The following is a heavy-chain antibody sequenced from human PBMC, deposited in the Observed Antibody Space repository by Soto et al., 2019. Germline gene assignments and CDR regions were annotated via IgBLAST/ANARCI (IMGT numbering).Heavy chain of an antibody. V-gene: IGHV4-34*01. J-gene: IGHJ5*02. CDR2: INHSGST. Sequence: SETLSLTCAVYGGSFSGYYWSWIRQPPGKGLEWIGKINHSGSTNYNPSLKSRVTISVDTSKNQFSLKLSSVTAADTAVYYCARGGGKYSYGPLRSYDPWGQGTLVT. CDR1: GGSFSGYY. CDR3: ARGGGKYSYGPLRSYDP. D-gene: IGHD5-18*01.